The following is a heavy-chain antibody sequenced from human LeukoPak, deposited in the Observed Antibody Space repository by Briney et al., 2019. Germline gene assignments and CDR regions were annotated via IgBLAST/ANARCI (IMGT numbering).Heavy chain of an antibody. D-gene: IGHD5-18*01. CDR1: GFTFSNYS. CDR2: ISSSTSTI. Sequence: PGGSLRLSCAASGFTFSNYSMNWVRQAPGKGLEWVSYISSSTSTIYYADSVKGRFTISRDNAKNSLYLQMNSLRAEDTAVYYCAKDRSIHSYGAHLFDYWGQGTLVTVSS. V-gene: IGHV3-48*01. J-gene: IGHJ4*02. CDR3: AKDRSIHSYGAHLFDY.